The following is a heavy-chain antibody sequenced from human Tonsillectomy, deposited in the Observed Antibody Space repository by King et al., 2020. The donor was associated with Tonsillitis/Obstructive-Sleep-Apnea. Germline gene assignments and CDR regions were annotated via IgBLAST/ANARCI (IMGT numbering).Heavy chain of an antibody. CDR2: ISYDGSNK. CDR1: GFTFSSYG. CDR3: AQWVGCSSTSCYMGRGYFDY. Sequence: VQLVESGGGVVQPGRSLRLSCAASGFTFSSYGMHWVRQAPGKGLEWVAVISYDGSNKYYADSVKGRFTISRDNSKNTLYLQMNSLRPEDTAVYYCAQWVGCSSTSCYMGRGYFDYWGQGTLVTVSS. D-gene: IGHD2-2*02. V-gene: IGHV3-30*18. J-gene: IGHJ4*02.